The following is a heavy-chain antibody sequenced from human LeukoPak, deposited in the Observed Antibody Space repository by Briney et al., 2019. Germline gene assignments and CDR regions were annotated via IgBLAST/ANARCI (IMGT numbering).Heavy chain of an antibody. J-gene: IGHJ4*02. Sequence: SGGSLRLSCAASGFTFSTYCMTWVRQAPGKGLEWVANIKEDGSETSYVDSVRGRFTISRDNAKNSLFLQMSSLRDEDTAIYYCARGTGATITTWLGYWGQGTLVTVSS. CDR1: GFTFSTYC. CDR3: ARGTGATITTWLGY. V-gene: IGHV3-7*01. CDR2: IKEDGSET. D-gene: IGHD5-24*01.